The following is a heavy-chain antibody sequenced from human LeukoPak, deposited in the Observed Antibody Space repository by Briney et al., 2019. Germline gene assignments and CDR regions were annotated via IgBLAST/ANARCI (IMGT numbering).Heavy chain of an antibody. CDR2: MYLSGTT. Sequence: SETLSLTCTVSGDSINSLDLWSWVRQPPGKGLEWIGEMYLSGTTHSNPSVKSRVTISIDKPKNQFFLNLSSVTAADTAVYYCTGLVGRYSSGLYYYYFDYWGQGTLVTVSS. CDR3: TGLVGRYSSGLYYYYFDY. J-gene: IGHJ4*02. CDR1: GDSINSLDL. V-gene: IGHV4-4*02. D-gene: IGHD3-22*01.